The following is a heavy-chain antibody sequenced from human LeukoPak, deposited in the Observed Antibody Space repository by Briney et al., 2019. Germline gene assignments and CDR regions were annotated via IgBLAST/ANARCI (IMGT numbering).Heavy chain of an antibody. J-gene: IGHJ4*02. CDR3: ASLRITMVRGVIPDY. V-gene: IGHV4-38-2*01. D-gene: IGHD3-10*01. CDR1: GYSISSGYY. Sequence: SETLSLTCAVSGYSISSGYYWGWIRQPPGKGLEWIGSIYHSGSTYYNPSLKSRVTISVDTSKNQFSLKLSSVTAADTAVYYRASLRITMVRGVIPDYWGQGTLVTVSS. CDR2: IYHSGST.